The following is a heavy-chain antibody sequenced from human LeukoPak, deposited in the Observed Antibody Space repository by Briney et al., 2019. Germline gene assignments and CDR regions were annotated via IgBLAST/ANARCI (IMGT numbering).Heavy chain of an antibody. CDR2: IIPILGIA. Sequence: ASVKVSCKASGGTLSSYAISWVRQAPGQGLEWMGRIIPILGIANYAQKFQGRVTITADKSTSTAYMELSSLRSEDTAVYYCARDGGGGAFDIWGQGTMVTVSS. D-gene: IGHD3-16*01. CDR3: ARDGGGGAFDI. V-gene: IGHV1-69*04. CDR1: GGTLSSYA. J-gene: IGHJ3*02.